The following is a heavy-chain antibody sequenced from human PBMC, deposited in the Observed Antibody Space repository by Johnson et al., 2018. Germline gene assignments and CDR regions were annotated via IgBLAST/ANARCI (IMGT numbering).Heavy chain of an antibody. CDR3: ARYHGTQLWAAAFDI. J-gene: IGHJ3*02. CDR2: IKQDGSEK. V-gene: IGHV3-7*01. D-gene: IGHD5-18*01. Sequence: VQLVQSGGGLVQPRGSLRLSCAASGFTFSSYWMSWVRQAPGKGLEWVATIKQDGSEKYYVDSVKGRFTTPRDNAKKSLYLQMNSLRAEDTGVYWCARYHGTQLWAAAFDIWGQGTMVTVSS. CDR1: GFTFSSYW.